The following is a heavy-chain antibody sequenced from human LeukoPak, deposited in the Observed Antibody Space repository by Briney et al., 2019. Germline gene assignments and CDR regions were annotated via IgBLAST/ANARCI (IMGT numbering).Heavy chain of an antibody. J-gene: IGHJ5*02. D-gene: IGHD5-18*01. V-gene: IGHV4-34*01. CDR2: INHSGST. CDR1: GGSFSGYY. Sequence: SETLSLTCAVYGGSFSGYYWSWIRQPPGEGLEWIGEINHSGSTNYNPSLKSRVTISVDTSKNQFSLKLSSVTAADTAVYYCAAGAVEGHSYGYWFDPWGQGTLVTVSS. CDR3: AAGAVEGHSYGYWFDP.